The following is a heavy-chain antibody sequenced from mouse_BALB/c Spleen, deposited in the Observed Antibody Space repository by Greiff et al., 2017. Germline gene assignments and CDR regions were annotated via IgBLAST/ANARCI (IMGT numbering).Heavy chain of an antibody. CDR2: ISSGGGST. Sequence: EVHLVESGGGLVKPGGSLKLSCAASGFAFSSYDMSWVRQTPEKRLEWVAYISSGGGSTYYPDTVKGRFTISRDNAKNTLYLQMSSLKSEDTAMYYCASYYGNWGQGTLVTVSA. V-gene: IGHV5-12-1*01. CDR1: GFAFSSYD. CDR3: ASYYGN. D-gene: IGHD2-1*01. J-gene: IGHJ3*01.